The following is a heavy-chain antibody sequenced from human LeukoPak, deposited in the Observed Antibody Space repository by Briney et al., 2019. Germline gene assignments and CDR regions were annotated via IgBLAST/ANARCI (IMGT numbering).Heavy chain of an antibody. Sequence: PGGPLRLSCAASGFTVSSNYMSWVRQAPGKGPEWVSVIYSGGSTYYADSVKGRFTISRHNSKNTLYLQMNSLRAEDTAVYYCARGPAGGGRYFDWLAPWYFDLWGRGTLATVSS. CDR1: GFTVSSNY. CDR3: ARGPAGGGRYFDWLAPWYFDL. D-gene: IGHD3-9*01. V-gene: IGHV3-53*04. CDR2: IYSGGST. J-gene: IGHJ2*01.